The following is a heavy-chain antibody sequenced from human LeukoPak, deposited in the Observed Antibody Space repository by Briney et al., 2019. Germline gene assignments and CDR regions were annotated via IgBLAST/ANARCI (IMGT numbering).Heavy chain of an antibody. CDR1: GGTFSSYA. CDR2: IIPIFGTA. CDR3: ARERGRRSSSSNYYYYYMDV. V-gene: IGHV1-69*13. J-gene: IGHJ6*03. D-gene: IGHD6-6*01. Sequence: SVKVSCKXSGGTFSSYAISWVRQAPGQGLKWMGGIIPIFGTANYSQKFQGRVTITADESTSTAYMELSSLRSEDTAVYYCARERGRRSSSSNYYYYYMDVWGKGTTVTVSS.